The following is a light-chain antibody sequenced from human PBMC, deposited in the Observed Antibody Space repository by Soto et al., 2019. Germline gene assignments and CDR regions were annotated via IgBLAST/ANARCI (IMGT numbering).Light chain of an antibody. V-gene: IGLV2-14*01. CDR2: EVR. J-gene: IGLJ1*01. CDR3: SSYRSSNTFV. Sequence: QSALTQPASVSGSPGQSITISCIGTNSDIGAYNYVSWYQQYPGRAPKVIIFEVRKRPSGVSTRFSGSNSGDTSSLTISGLQAEDEADYYCSSYRSSNTFVFGTWTKLTVL. CDR1: NSDIGAYNY.